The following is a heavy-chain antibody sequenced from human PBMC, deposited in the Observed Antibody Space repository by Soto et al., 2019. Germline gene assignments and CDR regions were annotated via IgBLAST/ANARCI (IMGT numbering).Heavy chain of an antibody. J-gene: IGHJ6*02. CDR3: ARDASMGGPRYYYYGMDV. CDR2: IIPIFGTA. CDR1: GGTFSSYA. Sequence: WASVKVSCKASGGTFSSYAISWVRQAPGQGLEWMGGIIPIFGTANYAQKFQGRVTITADESTSTAYMELSSLRSEDTAVYYCARDASMGGPRYYYYGMDVWGQGTTVTVSS. D-gene: IGHD3-10*01. V-gene: IGHV1-69*13.